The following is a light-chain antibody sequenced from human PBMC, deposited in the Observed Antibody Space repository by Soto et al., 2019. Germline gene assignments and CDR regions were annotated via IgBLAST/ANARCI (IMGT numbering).Light chain of an antibody. CDR3: TSFAPGRIYV. V-gene: IGLV2-8*01. Sequence: QSALTQPPSASGSPGQSVTISCIGTSSDVGAYNYVSWYQQHPGKVPKLMIYEVSKRPSGVPDRFSASKSGNTASLTVSGLQAEDEGDYYCTSFAPGRIYVFGSGTKVTVL. CDR1: SSDVGAYNY. J-gene: IGLJ1*01. CDR2: EVS.